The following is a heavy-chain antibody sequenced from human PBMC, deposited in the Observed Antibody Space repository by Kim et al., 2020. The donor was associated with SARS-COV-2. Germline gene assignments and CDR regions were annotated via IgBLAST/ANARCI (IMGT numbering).Heavy chain of an antibody. D-gene: IGHD4-17*01. V-gene: IGHV3-33*01. CDR1: GFTFSSYG. J-gene: IGHJ6*02. Sequence: GGSLRLSCAASGFTFSSYGMHWVSQAPGKGLEWVAVIWYDGSNKYYADSVKGRFTISRDNSKNTLYLQMNSLRAEDTAVYYCARDAVTLTPGYYYYYGMDVWGQGTTVTVSS. CDR3: ARDAVTLTPGYYYYYGMDV. CDR2: IWYDGSNK.